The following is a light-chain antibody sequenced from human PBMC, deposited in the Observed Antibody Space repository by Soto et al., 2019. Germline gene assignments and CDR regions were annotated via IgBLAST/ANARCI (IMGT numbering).Light chain of an antibody. Sequence: DIQMTQSPSSLSASVGDRVTITCRASQNINNFLNWYQQRPGKAPKLLIYAASNFQSGVPSRFSGSGSKTDFTLTISSLKNEDFATYYCQQSYTTPVTFGQGTKVDIK. CDR2: AAS. CDR1: QNINNF. CDR3: QQSYTTPVT. J-gene: IGKJ1*01. V-gene: IGKV1-39*01.